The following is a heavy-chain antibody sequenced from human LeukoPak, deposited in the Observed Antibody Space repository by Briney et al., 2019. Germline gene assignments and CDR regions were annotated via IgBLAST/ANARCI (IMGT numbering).Heavy chain of an antibody. V-gene: IGHV1-2*02. J-gene: IGHJ3*02. CDR3: ARDRFRTYYYGSGSSKREDAFDI. CDR2: INPNSGGT. CDR1: GYTFTGYY. Sequence: GASVKVSCKASGYTFTGYYMHWVRQAPGQGLEWMGWINPNSGGTNYAQKFQGRVTMTRDTSISTAYMELSRLRSDDTAVYYCARDRFRTYYYGSGSSKREDAFDIWGQGTMVTVSS. D-gene: IGHD3-10*01.